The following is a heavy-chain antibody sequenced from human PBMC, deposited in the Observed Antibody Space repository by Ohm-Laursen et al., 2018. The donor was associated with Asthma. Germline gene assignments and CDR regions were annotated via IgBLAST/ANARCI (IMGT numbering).Heavy chain of an antibody. CDR2: IFYSGST. CDR1: GGSISSYY. V-gene: IGHV4-59*12. CDR3: VREDFDWPPGYCDY. J-gene: IGHJ4*02. Sequence: SETLSLTCTVSGGSISSYYWSWLRQPPGKGLEWIAYIFYSGSTNYNPSLKSRVTISIDTSKNQFSLKLSSVTAADTAVYYCVREDFDWPPGYCDYWGQGTLVTVSS. D-gene: IGHD3-9*01.